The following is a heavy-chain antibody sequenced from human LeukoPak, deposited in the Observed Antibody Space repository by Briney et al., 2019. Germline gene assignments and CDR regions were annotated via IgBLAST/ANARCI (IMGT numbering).Heavy chain of an antibody. D-gene: IGHD2-15*01. V-gene: IGHV3-30*04. CDR3: ASCSGGSCYSGGSDAFDI. CDR2: ISYDGSNK. CDR1: GSTFSGSA. J-gene: IGHJ3*02. Sequence: GGSLRLSCAASGSTFSGSAMHWVRQAPGKGLEWVAVISYDGSNKYYADSVKGRFTISRDNSKNTLYLQMNSLRAEDTAVYYCASCSGGSCYSGGSDAFDIWGQGTMVTVSS.